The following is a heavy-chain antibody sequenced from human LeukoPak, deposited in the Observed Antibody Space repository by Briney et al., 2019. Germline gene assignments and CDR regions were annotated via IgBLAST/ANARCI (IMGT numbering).Heavy chain of an antibody. CDR2: ISWNSGSI. J-gene: IGHJ4*02. D-gene: IGHD6-19*01. Sequence: TXXXXXMHXGRXXPXXGLEWXXGISWNSGSIGYADSVKGRFTISRDNAKNSLYLQMNSLRAEDTALYYCAKDKGRGWYTYFDYWGQGTLVTVSS. CDR3: AKDKGRGWYTYFDY. V-gene: IGHV3-9*01. CDR1: TXXXXX.